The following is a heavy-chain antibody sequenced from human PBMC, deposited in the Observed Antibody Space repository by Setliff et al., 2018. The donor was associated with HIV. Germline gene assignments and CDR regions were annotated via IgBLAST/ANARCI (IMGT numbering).Heavy chain of an antibody. CDR1: GNIFSSYG. CDR3: AKVPYTLADCYGTSCYYPFDY. J-gene: IGHJ4*02. D-gene: IGHD2-2*01. Sequence: ASVKVSCKASGNIFSSYGISWVRQAPGQGLEWMGGIIPILGIANYAQKYYVDSVKGRFTVSRDNSKSTLYLQLNSLRVEDTAVYYCAKVPYTLADCYGTSCYYPFDYWGQGTQVTVSS. CDR2: IIPILGIA. V-gene: IGHV1-69*10.